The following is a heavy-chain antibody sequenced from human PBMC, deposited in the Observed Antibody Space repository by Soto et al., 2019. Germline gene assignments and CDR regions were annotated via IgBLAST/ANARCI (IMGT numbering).Heavy chain of an antibody. CDR3: AKDRPFSKGVDV. J-gene: IGHJ6*02. V-gene: IGHV3-23*01. Sequence: GGSLRLSCAASGFTXRSYVMSWVCQAPGKGLEWVSAISGSGGSTYYADSVKGRFTISRDNSKNTLYLQMNSLRAEDTAVYYCAKDRPFSKGVDVWGQGTTVTVSS. CDR1: GFTXRSYV. CDR2: ISGSGGST.